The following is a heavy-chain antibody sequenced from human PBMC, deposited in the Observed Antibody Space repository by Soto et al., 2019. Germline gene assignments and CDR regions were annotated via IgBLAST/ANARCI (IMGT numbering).Heavy chain of an antibody. D-gene: IGHD2-15*01. Sequence: EVQLLESGGGLVQPGGSLRISCAVSGFSFSSYVLNWVRPAPGKGLEWVSSISGSGGSTYYADSVQGRFTISRDNSKNTLYLQINSLRAEDTAVYYCAQQKGYIVVVESTSTKYHYFDYWGQGTLVTVSS. J-gene: IGHJ4*02. V-gene: IGHV3-23*01. CDR3: AQQKGYIVVVESTSTKYHYFDY. CDR2: ISGSGGST. CDR1: GFSFSSYV.